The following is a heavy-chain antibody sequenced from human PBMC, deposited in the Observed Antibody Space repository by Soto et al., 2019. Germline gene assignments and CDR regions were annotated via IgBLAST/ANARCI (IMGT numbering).Heavy chain of an antibody. J-gene: IGHJ6*02. CDR3: AAEGKAARPYYYYGMDV. CDR2: VVVGSGNT. Sequence: SVKVSCKASGFTFTSSAVQWVRQARGQRLEWIGWVVVGSGNTNYARKFQERVTITRDMSTSTAYMELSSLRSEDTAVYYCAAEGKAARPYYYYGMDVWGQGTTVTVSS. D-gene: IGHD6-6*01. V-gene: IGHV1-58*01. CDR1: GFTFTSSA.